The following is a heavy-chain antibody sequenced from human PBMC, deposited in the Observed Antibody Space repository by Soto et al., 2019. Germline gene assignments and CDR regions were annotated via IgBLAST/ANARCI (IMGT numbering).Heavy chain of an antibody. CDR1: GYTFTSYG. CDR2: ISAYNGNT. V-gene: IGHV1-18*01. CDR3: ARQEIFGVVIVKAHYYYGMDV. D-gene: IGHD3-3*01. Sequence: ASVKVSCKASGYTFTSYGISWVRQAPGQGLEWMGWISAYNGNTNYAQKLQGRVTMTTDTSTSTAYMELRSLRSDDTAVYYCARQEIFGVVIVKAHYYYGMDVWGQGTTVTVSS. J-gene: IGHJ6*02.